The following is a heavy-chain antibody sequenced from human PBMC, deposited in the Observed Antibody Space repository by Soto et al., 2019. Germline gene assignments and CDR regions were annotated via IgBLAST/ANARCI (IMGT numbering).Heavy chain of an antibody. Sequence: SXKVSCRAAGYTXSGHYSDWVRQAPGQWLDWMGWINQDSGGTNYAQKFHGRVTLTRDTSISTAYIDLIRLSSYDTSVYYCARVTMIVVAGASPYFDPWGQGTLGTVSS. CDR3: ARVTMIVVAGASPYFDP. J-gene: IGHJ5*02. CDR1: GYTXSGHY. D-gene: IGHD3-22*01. CDR2: INQDSGGT. V-gene: IGHV1-2*02.